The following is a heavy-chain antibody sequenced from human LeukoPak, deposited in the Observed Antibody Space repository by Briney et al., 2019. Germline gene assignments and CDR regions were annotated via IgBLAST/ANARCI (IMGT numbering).Heavy chain of an antibody. CDR3: ASSNYDLYYYYYMDV. CDR1: GGTFSSYA. V-gene: IGHV1-69*05. J-gene: IGHJ6*03. D-gene: IGHD4-11*01. CDR2: IIPIFGTA. Sequence: ASVKVSRKASGGTFSSYAISWVRQAPGQGLEWMGGIIPIFGTANYAQKFQGRVTITTDESTSTAYMELSSLRSEDTAVYYCASSNYDLYYYYYMDVWGKGTTVTVSS.